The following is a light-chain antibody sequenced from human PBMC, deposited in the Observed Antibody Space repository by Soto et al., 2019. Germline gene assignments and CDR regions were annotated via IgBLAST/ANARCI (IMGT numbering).Light chain of an antibody. Sequence: QSVLTQPPSVSGAPGQRVTISCTGSSSNIGAGYNVHWYQHLPGTAPILLMYGNSNRPSGVPDRFSGSKSGTSASLAITGLQAEDEADYYCQSYDNTLSGLYVFGTGTKLTVL. CDR1: SSNIGAGYN. V-gene: IGLV1-40*01. J-gene: IGLJ1*01. CDR3: QSYDNTLSGLYV. CDR2: GNS.